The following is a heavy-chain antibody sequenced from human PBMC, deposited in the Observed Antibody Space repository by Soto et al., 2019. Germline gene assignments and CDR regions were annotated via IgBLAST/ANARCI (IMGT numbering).Heavy chain of an antibody. CDR1: GFTFSSYA. CDR3: ARDSMRLNYDFWSGYYFG. J-gene: IGHJ4*02. V-gene: IGHV3-30-3*01. CDR2: ISYDGSNK. D-gene: IGHD3-3*01. Sequence: QVQLVESGGGVVQPGRSLRLSCAASGFTFSSYAMHWVRQAPGKGLEWVAVISYDGSNKYYADSVKGRFTISRDNSKNPLYLQMNSLRAEDTTVYYCARDSMRLNYDFWSGYYFGWGQGTLVTVSS.